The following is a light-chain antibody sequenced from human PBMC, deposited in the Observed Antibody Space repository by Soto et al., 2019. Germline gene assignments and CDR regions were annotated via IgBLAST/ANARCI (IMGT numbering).Light chain of an antibody. CDR2: GNS. CDR3: QSSDSRMSGSGV. V-gene: IGLV1-40*01. Sequence: QYVLTQPPSVSGAPGQMVTISCTVSSSNIGAGYDVHWYQQLPGTAPKLLIYGNSNRPSGVPDRFSGSKSGNSASLANNWLQAEDEADYYFQSSDSRMSGSGVCGGEYKVNVL. CDR1: SSNIGAGYD. J-gene: IGLJ2*01.